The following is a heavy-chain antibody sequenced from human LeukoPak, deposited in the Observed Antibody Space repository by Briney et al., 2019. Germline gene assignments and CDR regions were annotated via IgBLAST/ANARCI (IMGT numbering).Heavy chain of an antibody. CDR2: IYYSGST. CDR1: GGSISSYY. Sequence: SETLSLTCTVSGGSISSYYWSWIRQPPGKGLEWTGYIYYSGSTNYNPSLKSRVTISVDTSKNQFSLKLSSVTAADTAVYCARDELGIGYFDYWGQGTLVTVSS. J-gene: IGHJ4*02. V-gene: IGHV4-59*01. D-gene: IGHD7-27*01. CDR3: ARDELGIGYFDY.